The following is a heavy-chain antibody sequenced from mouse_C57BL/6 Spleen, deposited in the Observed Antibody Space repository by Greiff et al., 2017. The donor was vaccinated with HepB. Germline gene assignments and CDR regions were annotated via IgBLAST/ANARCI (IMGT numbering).Heavy chain of an antibody. CDR2: IDPSDSET. Sequence: QVQLQQPGAELVRPGSSVKLSCKASGYTFTSYWMHWVKQRPIQGLEWIGNIDPSDSETHYNQKFKDKATLTVDKSSSTAYMQLSSLTSEDSAVYYCARSDLYYYGSDWYFDVWGTGTTVTVSS. CDR3: ARSDLYYYGSDWYFDV. J-gene: IGHJ1*03. D-gene: IGHD1-1*01. V-gene: IGHV1-52*01. CDR1: GYTFTSYW.